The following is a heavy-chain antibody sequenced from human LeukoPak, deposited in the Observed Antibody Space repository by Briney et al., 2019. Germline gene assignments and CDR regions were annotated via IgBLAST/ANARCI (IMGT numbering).Heavy chain of an antibody. CDR3: ARDKKDIVLMVYATGFDP. Sequence: GGSLRLSCAASGFTFSSYAMHWVRQAPGKGLEWGAVISYEGSNKYYADSVKGGFTISRDNSKNTLYLQMNSLRAEDTAVYYCARDKKDIVLMVYATGFDPWGQGTLVTVSS. CDR1: GFTFSSYA. J-gene: IGHJ5*02. CDR2: ISYEGSNK. V-gene: IGHV3-30-3*01. D-gene: IGHD2-8*01.